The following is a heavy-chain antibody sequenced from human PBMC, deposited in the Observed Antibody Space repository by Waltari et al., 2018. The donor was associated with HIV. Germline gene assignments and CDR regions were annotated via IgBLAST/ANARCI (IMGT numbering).Heavy chain of an antibody. Sequence: EVQLVASGGGLVQPGGSLRLSCAASGFFFRTSSMNWVRQAPGKGLEWVSHISSSSTTIYYADSVKGRFTISRDNAKNSLYLQMNSLRAEDTAVYYCARDYCSSTSCTVDYWGQGTLVTVSS. J-gene: IGHJ4*02. D-gene: IGHD2-2*01. CDR3: ARDYCSSTSCTVDY. V-gene: IGHV3-48*01. CDR2: ISSSSTTI. CDR1: GFFFRTSS.